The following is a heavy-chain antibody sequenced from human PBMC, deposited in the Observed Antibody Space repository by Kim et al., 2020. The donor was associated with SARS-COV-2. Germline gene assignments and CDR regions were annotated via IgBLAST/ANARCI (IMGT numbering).Heavy chain of an antibody. Sequence: GGSLRLSCAASEFTFSRHWMTWVRQAPGKGLEWVANIKQDGNEKYYVDSVKGRFAISRDNAKNSLFLEMNSLRVEDTGVYFCARRAESFWNNRYFDLWGRGTLVAVSP. J-gene: IGHJ2*01. CDR2: IKQDGNEK. D-gene: IGHD3-3*01. V-gene: IGHV3-7*01. CDR1: EFTFSRHW. CDR3: ARRAESFWNNRYFDL.